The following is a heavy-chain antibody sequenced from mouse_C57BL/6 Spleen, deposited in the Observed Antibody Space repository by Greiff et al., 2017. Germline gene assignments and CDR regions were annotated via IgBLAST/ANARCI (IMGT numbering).Heavy chain of an antibody. Sequence: DVMLVESGGGLVKPGGSLKLSCAASGFTFSDYGMHWVRQAPEKGLEWVAYISSGSSTIYYADTVKGRFPISRDNAKNTLFLQMTSLRSEDTAMYYCARRSLYDYDYFDYWGQGTTLTVSS. J-gene: IGHJ2*01. D-gene: IGHD2-4*01. CDR2: ISSGSSTI. CDR3: ARRSLYDYDYFDY. CDR1: GFTFSDYG. V-gene: IGHV5-17*01.